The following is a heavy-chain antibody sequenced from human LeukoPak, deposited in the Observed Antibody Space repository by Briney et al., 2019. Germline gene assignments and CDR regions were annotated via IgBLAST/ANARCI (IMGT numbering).Heavy chain of an antibody. D-gene: IGHD5-24*01. CDR3: ARDPTTIRRGYFDY. Sequence: GGSLRLSCAASGFTFSSYSMNWVRQAPGKGLEWVSSISSSSSYIYYADSVKGRFTISRDNAKNSLYLQMNSLRAEDTAVYYCARDPTTIRRGYFDYWGQGSRVTVSS. J-gene: IGHJ4*02. CDR1: GFTFSSYS. V-gene: IGHV3-21*01. CDR2: ISSSSSYI.